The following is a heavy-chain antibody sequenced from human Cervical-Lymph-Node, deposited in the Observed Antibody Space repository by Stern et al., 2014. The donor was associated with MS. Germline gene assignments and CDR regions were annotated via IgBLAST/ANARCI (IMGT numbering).Heavy chain of an antibody. Sequence: QVQLGQSGAEVKKPGASVKVSCKASGYTFTNYGISWVRQAPGQGLEWMGWITTYNGNTNYAQKLQGRVTMTTDTSTSTAYMELRSLRSDDTAVYYCARDSYTIFGLVPPGYNFGMDVWGQGTTVTVSS. CDR3: ARDSYTIFGLVPPGYNFGMDV. D-gene: IGHD3-3*01. CDR1: GYTFTNYG. V-gene: IGHV1-18*01. J-gene: IGHJ6*02. CDR2: ITTYNGNT.